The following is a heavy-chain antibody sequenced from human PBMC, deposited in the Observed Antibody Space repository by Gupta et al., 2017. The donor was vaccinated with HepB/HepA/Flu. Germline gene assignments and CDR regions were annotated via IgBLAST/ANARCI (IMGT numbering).Heavy chain of an antibody. CDR3: ARDTPCSSTSCDFDY. CDR1: GFTFRSFS. Sequence: EVQLVVSGGGLVKPGGSLRLSCAASGFTFRSFSLNWVRQAPGRGLEWVSSISSSSSYIYYADTVKGRFTISRENAKNSLYLQKNSLRAEDTAVYYWARDTPCSSTSCDFDYWGQGTLVT. J-gene: IGHJ4*02. D-gene: IGHD2-2*01. CDR2: ISSSSSYI. V-gene: IGHV3-21*01.